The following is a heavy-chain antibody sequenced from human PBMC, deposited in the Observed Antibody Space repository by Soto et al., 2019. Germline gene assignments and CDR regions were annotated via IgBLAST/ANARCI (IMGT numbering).Heavy chain of an antibody. CDR1: GGSISSSSYY. CDR3: ARQHIVLMVYDIGYFDY. CDR2: IYYSGST. D-gene: IGHD2-8*01. V-gene: IGHV4-39*01. J-gene: IGHJ4*02. Sequence: SETLSLTCTVSGGSISSSSYYWGWIRQPPGKGLEWIGSIYYSGSTYYNPSLNSRVTISVDTSKNQFSLKLSSVTAADTAVYYCARQHIVLMVYDIGYFDYWGQGTLVTVSS.